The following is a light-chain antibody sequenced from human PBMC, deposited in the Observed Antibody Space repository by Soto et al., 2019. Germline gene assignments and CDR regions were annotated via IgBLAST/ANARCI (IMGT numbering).Light chain of an antibody. V-gene: IGLV2-14*03. Sequence: QSVLTQPASLSGSPGQSITISCTGTSSDVGGSKYVSWYQQHPGQAPKLMIYDVSNRPSGISDRFSGSKSGYTASLTISGLQTEDEADYYCSSYGGSSSALSVFGTGTKLTVL. CDR2: DVS. CDR1: SSDVGGSKY. CDR3: SSYGGSSSALSV. J-gene: IGLJ1*01.